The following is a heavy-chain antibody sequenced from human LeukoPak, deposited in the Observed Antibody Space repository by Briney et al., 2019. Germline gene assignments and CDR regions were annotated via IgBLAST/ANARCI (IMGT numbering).Heavy chain of an antibody. Sequence: GASVKVSCKASGYTFTSYGISWVRQAPGQGLEWMGWISAYNGNTNYAQKLQGRVTMTTDTSTSTAYMELRSLRSDDTAVYYCARVPLEITMVRGIYLGGYMDVWGKGTTVTISS. CDR3: ARVPLEITMVRGIYLGGYMDV. CDR2: ISAYNGNT. CDR1: GYTFTSYG. V-gene: IGHV1-18*01. D-gene: IGHD3-10*01. J-gene: IGHJ6*03.